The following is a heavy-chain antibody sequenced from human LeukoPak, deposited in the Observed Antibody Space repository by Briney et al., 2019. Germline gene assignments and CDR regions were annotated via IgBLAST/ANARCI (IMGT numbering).Heavy chain of an antibody. J-gene: IGHJ4*02. D-gene: IGHD3-22*01. CDR1: GFTFSSYE. V-gene: IGHV3-48*03. Sequence: GGSLRLSCAASGFTFSSYEMNWVRQAPGKGLDWVSYISTSGSTIYYADSVKGRFTISRDNAKNSLYLQMNSLRAEDTAVYYCAREGIVVVSIDYWGQGTLVTVSS. CDR3: AREGIVVVSIDY. CDR2: ISTSGSTI.